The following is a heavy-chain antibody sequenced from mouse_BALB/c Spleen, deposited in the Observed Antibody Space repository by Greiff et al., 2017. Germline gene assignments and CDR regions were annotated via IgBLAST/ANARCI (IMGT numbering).Heavy chain of an antibody. CDR2: INPGSGGT. CDR3: ARYRYDGAWFAY. Sequence: VQLQESGAELVRPGTSVKVSCKASGYAFTNYLIEWVKQRPGQGLEWIGVINPGSGGTNYNEKFKGKATLTADKSSSTAYMQLSSLTSDDSAVYFCARYRYDGAWFAYWGQGTLVTVSA. J-gene: IGHJ3*01. V-gene: IGHV1-54*01. D-gene: IGHD2-14*01. CDR1: GYAFTNYL.